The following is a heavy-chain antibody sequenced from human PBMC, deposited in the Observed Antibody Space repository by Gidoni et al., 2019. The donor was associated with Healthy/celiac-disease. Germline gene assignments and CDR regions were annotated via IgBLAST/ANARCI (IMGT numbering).Heavy chain of an antibody. Sequence: EVQLVESGGGLIQPGGSLSLSCAASGFTVSSNYMSWVRQAPGKGLEGVSVIYSGGSTYYADSVKGRFTISRDNSKNTRYLQMNSLRAEDTAVYYCARDGMTAGFDYWGQGTLVTVSS. CDR3: ARDGMTAGFDY. D-gene: IGHD2-21*02. J-gene: IGHJ4*02. V-gene: IGHV3-53*01. CDR2: IYSGGST. CDR1: GFTVSSNY.